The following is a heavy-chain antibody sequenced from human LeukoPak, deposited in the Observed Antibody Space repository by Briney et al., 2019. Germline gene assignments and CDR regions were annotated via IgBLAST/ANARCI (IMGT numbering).Heavy chain of an antibody. CDR3: ARDLYNWNSGAAFDI. V-gene: IGHV3-30*02. CDR1: GFTFSSYG. D-gene: IGHD1-7*01. J-gene: IGHJ3*02. CDR2: IRYDGSNK. Sequence: PGGSLRLSCAASGFTFSSYGMHWVRQAPGKGLEWVAFIRYDGSNKYYADSVKGRFTISRDNSKNTLYLQMNSLRAEDTAVYYCARDLYNWNSGAAFDIWGQGTMVTVSS.